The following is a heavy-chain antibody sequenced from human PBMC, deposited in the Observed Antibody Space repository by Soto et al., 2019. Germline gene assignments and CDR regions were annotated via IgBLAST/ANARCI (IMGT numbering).Heavy chain of an antibody. V-gene: IGHV4-4*02. D-gene: IGHD6-13*01. CDR1: GGSITSSSW. CDR3: ARGGIAAVGRKTGGMDV. Sequence: PSETLSLTCGVSGGSITSSSWWSWVRQPPGKGLEWIGEIYHNGKTNYRPALKSRVTVSVDKSKNQFALTLTSVTAADTAIYYCARGGIAAVGRKTGGMDVWGQGTTVTVSS. J-gene: IGHJ6*02. CDR2: IYHNGKT.